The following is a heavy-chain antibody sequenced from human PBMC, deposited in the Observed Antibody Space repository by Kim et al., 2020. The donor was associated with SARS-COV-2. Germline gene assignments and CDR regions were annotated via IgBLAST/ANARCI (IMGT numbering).Heavy chain of an antibody. CDR3: ARGKATYYYGSGTYGGAFDI. CDR2: IYYSGST. CDR1: GGSISSYY. Sequence: SETLSLTCTVSGGSISSYYWSWIRQPPGKGLEWIGYIYYSGSTNYNPSLKSRVTISVDTSKNQFSLKLSSVTAADTAVYYCARGKATYYYGSGTYGGAFDIWGQGTMVTVSS. D-gene: IGHD3-10*01. V-gene: IGHV4-59*01. J-gene: IGHJ3*02.